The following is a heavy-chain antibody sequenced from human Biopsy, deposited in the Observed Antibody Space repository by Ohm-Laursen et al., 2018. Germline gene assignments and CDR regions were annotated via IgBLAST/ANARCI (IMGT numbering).Heavy chain of an antibody. CDR3: ARDRRGDSYMDV. CDR2: VYFTGST. Sequence: TLSLTCTVSGDSIRSYYWSWIRQTPEKGLEWIGHVYFTGSTNFNPSLKSRVTISVDTSRVRFPLTLSFVTAADTAIYYCARDRRGDSYMDVWGQGTTVTVSS. D-gene: IGHD2-15*01. J-gene: IGHJ6*02. CDR1: GDSIRSYY. V-gene: IGHV4-59*01.